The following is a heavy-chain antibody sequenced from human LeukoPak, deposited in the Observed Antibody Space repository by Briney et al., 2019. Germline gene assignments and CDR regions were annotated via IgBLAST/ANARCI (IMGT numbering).Heavy chain of an antibody. Sequence: ASVKVSCKVSGYTLTELSMHWVRQAPGKGLEWMGGFDPEDGETIYAQKFQGRVTINADKSTSTAYMELSSLRSEDTAVYYCARDEGAKIAFAIWGQGTMVTVSS. J-gene: IGHJ3*02. D-gene: IGHD1-26*01. V-gene: IGHV1-24*01. CDR3: ARDEGAKIAFAI. CDR2: FDPEDGET. CDR1: GYTLTELS.